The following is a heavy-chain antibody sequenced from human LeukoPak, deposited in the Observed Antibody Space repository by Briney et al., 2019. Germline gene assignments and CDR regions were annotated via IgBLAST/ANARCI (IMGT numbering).Heavy chain of an antibody. Sequence: SETLSLTCTVSGGSISSGGYYWSWIRQHPGKGLEWIGYIYYSGSTYYNPSLKSRVTISVDTSKNQFSLKLSSVTAADTAVYYCARRLVRGTTLWDYWGQGTLVTVSS. V-gene: IGHV4-31*03. CDR2: IYYSGST. J-gene: IGHJ4*02. CDR1: GGSISSGGYY. D-gene: IGHD1-7*01. CDR3: ARRLVRGTTLWDY.